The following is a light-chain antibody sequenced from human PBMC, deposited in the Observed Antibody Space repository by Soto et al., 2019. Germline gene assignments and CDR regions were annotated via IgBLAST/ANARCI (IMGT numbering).Light chain of an antibody. CDR1: QSVSTN. Sequence: EIVMTQSPATLSVSPWERATLSCRASQSVSTNLAWYQHKPGQAPRLLIYDASTRATGVPARFSGSGSGTEFTLTISSLQSEDFAVYYCQKYDNWPRTFGQGTRVEI. CDR2: DAS. V-gene: IGKV3-15*01. CDR3: QKYDNWPRT. J-gene: IGKJ1*01.